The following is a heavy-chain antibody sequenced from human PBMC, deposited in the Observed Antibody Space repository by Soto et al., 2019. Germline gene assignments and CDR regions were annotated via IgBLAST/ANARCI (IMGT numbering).Heavy chain of an antibody. CDR1: GGSISSSSYH. J-gene: IGHJ6*02. CDR2: IYYSGST. Sequence: SETLSLTCTVSGGSISSSSYHWGWIRQPPGKGLEWIGSIYYSGSTYYNPSLKSRVTISVDTSKNQFSLKLSSVTAADTAVYYCARSLAAAFYYYGMDVWGQGTTVTVSS. CDR3: ARSLAAAFYYYGMDV. D-gene: IGHD6-13*01. V-gene: IGHV4-39*01.